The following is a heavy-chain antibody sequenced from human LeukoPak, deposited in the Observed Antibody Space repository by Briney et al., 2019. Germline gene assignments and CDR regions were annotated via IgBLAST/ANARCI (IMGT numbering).Heavy chain of an antibody. V-gene: IGHV3-73*01. CDR3: TTIVAPNYYYGMDV. CDR1: GFTFSGSA. CDR2: IRTKANTYAT. J-gene: IGHJ6*02. Sequence: GGSLRLSCAASGFTFSGSAIHWVRQASGKGLEWVGRIRTKANTYATAYAASVKGRFTISRDDSKNTAYLQMNSLKTEDTAVYYCTTIVAPNYYYGMDVWGQGTTVTVSS. D-gene: IGHD2-15*01.